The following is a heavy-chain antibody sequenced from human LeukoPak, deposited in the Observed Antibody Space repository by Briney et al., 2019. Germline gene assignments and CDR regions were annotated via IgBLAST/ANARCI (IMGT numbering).Heavy chain of an antibody. CDR2: INPNSGGT. V-gene: IGHV1-2*02. CDR3: ARGLVRFSYYYYYYGMDV. D-gene: IGHD3-3*01. J-gene: IGHJ6*02. Sequence: ASVKVSCKASGYTFTGYYMHWVRQAPGQGLEWMGWINPNSGGTNYAQKFQGRVTMTRDTSISTAYVELSRLRSDDTAVYYCARGLVRFSYYYYYYGMDVWGQGTTVTVSS. CDR1: GYTFTGYY.